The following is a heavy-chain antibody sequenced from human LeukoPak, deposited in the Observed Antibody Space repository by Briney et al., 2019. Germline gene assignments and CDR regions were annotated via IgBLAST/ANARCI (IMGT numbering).Heavy chain of an antibody. Sequence: SETLSLTCAVYGGSFSGYYWSWIRQPPGKGLEWIGEINHSGSTNYNPSLKSRVTISVDTSKNHFSLRLSSVTAADTAVYYCARQYSGGYYYFDFWGQGTLVTVSS. CDR2: INHSGST. CDR3: ARQYSGGYYYFDF. CDR1: GGSFSGYY. V-gene: IGHV4-34*01. J-gene: IGHJ4*02. D-gene: IGHD1-26*01.